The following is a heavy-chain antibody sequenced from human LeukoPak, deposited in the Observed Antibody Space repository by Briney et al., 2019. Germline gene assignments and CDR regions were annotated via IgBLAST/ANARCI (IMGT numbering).Heavy chain of an antibody. CDR2: INPNSGST. D-gene: IGHD2-8*01. J-gene: IGHJ3*02. V-gene: IGHV1-2*02. CDR1: GYTFTSYG. CDR3: ARGGFLNSPNVAFDI. Sequence: ASVKVSCKASGYTFTSYGISWVRQAPGQGLEWMGWINPNSGSTNYAQKFQGRVTMTRDTPISTAYMEVSRLRSDDTAVYYCARGGFLNSPNVAFDIWGQGTMVTVSS.